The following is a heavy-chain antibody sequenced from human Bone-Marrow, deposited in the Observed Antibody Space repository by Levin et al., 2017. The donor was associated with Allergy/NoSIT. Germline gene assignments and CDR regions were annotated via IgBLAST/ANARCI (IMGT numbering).Heavy chain of an antibody. CDR2: ISYDGSNK. Sequence: TGGSLRLSCAASGFTFSSYAMHWVRQAPGKGLEWVAVISYDGSNKYYADSVKGRFTISRDNSKNTLYLQMNSLRAEDTAVYYCARAETHRTIYGGNPKEYYYYGMDVWGQGTTVTVSS. CDR3: ARAETHRTIYGGNPKEYYYYGMDV. CDR1: GFTFSSYA. D-gene: IGHD4-23*01. J-gene: IGHJ6*02. V-gene: IGHV3-30*04.